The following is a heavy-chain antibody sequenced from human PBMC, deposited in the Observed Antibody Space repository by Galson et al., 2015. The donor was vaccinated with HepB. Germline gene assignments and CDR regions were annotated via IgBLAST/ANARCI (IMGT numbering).Heavy chain of an antibody. J-gene: IGHJ4*02. V-gene: IGHV4-31*03. CDR3: ARRASSRVWDY. CDR1: GGSISSGGYY. CDR2: IYYSGST. D-gene: IGHD2-2*01. Sequence: TLSLTCTVSGGSISSGGYYWSWIRQHPGKGLEWIGYIYYSGSTYYNPSLKSRVTISVDTSKNQFSLKLSSVTAADTAVYYCARRASSRVWDYWGQGTLVTVSS.